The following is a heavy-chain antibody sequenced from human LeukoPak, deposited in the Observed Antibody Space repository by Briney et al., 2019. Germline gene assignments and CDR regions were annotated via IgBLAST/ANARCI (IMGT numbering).Heavy chain of an antibody. D-gene: IGHD1-26*01. CDR2: ISGSGGTT. V-gene: IGHV3-23*01. CDR3: AKGQARGSYNNWFDP. Sequence: PGGSLRLSCAASGFTFSSYAMSWVRKAPGKGLEWVSGISGSGGTTYYADSVKGRFTIASDNSKNTLYLQMNSLRAEDTAVYNCAKGQARGSYNNWFDPWGQGTLVTVSS. CDR1: GFTFSSYA. J-gene: IGHJ5*02.